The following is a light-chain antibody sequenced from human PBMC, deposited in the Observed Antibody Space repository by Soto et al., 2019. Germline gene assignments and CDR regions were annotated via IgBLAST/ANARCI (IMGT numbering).Light chain of an antibody. J-gene: IGKJ4*01. CDR3: QHYNNWPLT. Sequence: EIVMTQSPATLSVSPGERATLSCRASQSVSRNLGWYQQKPGQAPRLVIYGASTRATGIPARFSGSGSETEFTLTISSLQSEDFAVYYCQHYNNWPLTFGGGTKVEIK. CDR2: GAS. V-gene: IGKV3-15*01. CDR1: QSVSRN.